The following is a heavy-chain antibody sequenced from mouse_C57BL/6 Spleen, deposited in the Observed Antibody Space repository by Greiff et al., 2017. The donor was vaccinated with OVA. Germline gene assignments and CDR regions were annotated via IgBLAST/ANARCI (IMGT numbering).Heavy chain of an antibody. V-gene: IGHV1-76*01. Sequence: QVQLQQSGAELVRPGASVKLSCKASGYTFTDYYINWVKQRPGQGLEWIARIYPGSGNTYYNEKFKGKATLTAEKSSSTAYMQLSSLTSEDSAVYLWARGPTGTRYFDYWGQGTTLTVSS. J-gene: IGHJ2*01. CDR3: ARGPTGTRYFDY. CDR1: GYTFTDYY. CDR2: IYPGSGNT. D-gene: IGHD4-1*02.